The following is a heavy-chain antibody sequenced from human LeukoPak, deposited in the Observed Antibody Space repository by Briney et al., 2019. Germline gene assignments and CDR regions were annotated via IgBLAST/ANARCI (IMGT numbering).Heavy chain of an antibody. J-gene: IGHJ4*02. CDR3: AKRNSGSCSRGFDY. Sequence: GGSLRLSCAASGFTFSSSAMSWVRQTPGKGLEWVSTITDNGGSTYFADSVKGRFTIPKDNSKTTLHLQMNSLRADDTAVYYCAKRNSGSCSRGFDYWGQGTLVTVSS. D-gene: IGHD1-26*01. V-gene: IGHV3-23*01. CDR1: GFTFSSSA. CDR2: ITDNGGST.